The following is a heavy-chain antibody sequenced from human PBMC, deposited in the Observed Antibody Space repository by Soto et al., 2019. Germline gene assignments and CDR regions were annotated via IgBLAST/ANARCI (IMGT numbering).Heavy chain of an antibody. D-gene: IGHD7-27*01. Sequence: SEALSLTCGVSGYSVSSAYRWGWIRQPPGKGLEWIGSIAQSGDTFYNPSLESRVILSLDASKTQFSLRMTSMTAADTAVYYCAREGAPNWGFGFYSWSQGILVTVSS. CDR1: GYSVSSAYR. V-gene: IGHV4-38-2*02. CDR3: AREGAPNWGFGFYS. CDR2: IAQSGDT. J-gene: IGHJ4*02.